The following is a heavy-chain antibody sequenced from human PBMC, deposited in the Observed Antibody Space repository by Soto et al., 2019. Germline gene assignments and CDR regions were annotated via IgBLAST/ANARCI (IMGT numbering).Heavy chain of an antibody. CDR3: AAYAYGDYRSNAFDI. CDR1: GYTFTSYY. D-gene: IGHD4-17*01. V-gene: IGHV1-46*01. CDR2: INPIRGIT. J-gene: IGHJ3*02. Sequence: ALVKVSCKASGYTFTSYYIHWVRQAPEQGLEWMGIINPIRGITNYAQKFQGRVTITTDKSTSTAYMELSSLRSEDTAVYYCAAYAYGDYRSNAFDIWGQGTMVTVSS.